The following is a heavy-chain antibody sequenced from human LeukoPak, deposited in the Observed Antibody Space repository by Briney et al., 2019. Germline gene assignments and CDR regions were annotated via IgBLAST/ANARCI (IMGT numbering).Heavy chain of an antibody. CDR3: ARGSFGELGVGMDV. CDR1: GFTFSSYA. Sequence: GGSLRLSCAASGFTFSSYAMHWVRQAPGKGLEWVAVISYDGSNKYYADSVKGRFTISRDNSKNTLYLQMNSLRAEDTAVYYCARGSFGELGVGMDVWGQGTTVTVSS. J-gene: IGHJ6*02. CDR2: ISYDGSNK. V-gene: IGHV3-30-3*01. D-gene: IGHD3-10*01.